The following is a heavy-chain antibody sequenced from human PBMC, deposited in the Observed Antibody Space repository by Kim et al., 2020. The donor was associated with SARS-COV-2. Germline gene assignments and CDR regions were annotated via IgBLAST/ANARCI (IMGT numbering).Heavy chain of an antibody. J-gene: IGHJ6*01. V-gene: IGHV3-21*01. CDR1: GFTFSSYS. Sequence: GGSLRLSCAASGFTFSSYSMNWVRQAPGKGLEWVSSISSSSSYIYYADSVKGRFTISRDNAKNSLYLQMNSLRAEDTTVYYCARDLEYQLLQTYYYYYGMDVWGQGTTVTVSS. CDR2: ISSSSSYI. D-gene: IGHD2-2*01. CDR3: ARDLEYQLLQTYYYYYGMDV.